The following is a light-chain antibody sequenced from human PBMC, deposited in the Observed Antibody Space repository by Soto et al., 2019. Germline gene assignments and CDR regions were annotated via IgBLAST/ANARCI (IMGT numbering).Light chain of an antibody. CDR2: GNS. V-gene: IGLV1-40*01. CDR1: SSNIGAGYV. CDR3: QSYDSSRSGWV. J-gene: IGLJ3*02. Sequence: QSALTQPPSVSGAPGQRVTSACTGSSSNIGAGYVVHWYQQLPGTAPKLLISGNSNRPSGVPDRFSGSQSGTSASLAITGLQAEDEADDYCQSYDSSRSGWVFGGGTQLAVL.